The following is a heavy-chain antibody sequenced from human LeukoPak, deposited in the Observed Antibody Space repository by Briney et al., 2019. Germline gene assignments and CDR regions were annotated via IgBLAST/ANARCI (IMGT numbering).Heavy chain of an antibody. CDR1: GDSISNHIYY. D-gene: IGHD6-13*01. V-gene: IGHV3-7*01. J-gene: IGHJ4*02. CDR2: IKQDGSEK. CDR3: ARDDRSSWCY. Sequence: ETLSLTCAVSGDSISNHIYYWDWIRQAPGKGLEWVANIKQDGSEKYYVDSVKGRFTISRDNAKNSLYLQMNSLRAEDTAVYYCARDDRSSWCYWGQGTLVTVSS.